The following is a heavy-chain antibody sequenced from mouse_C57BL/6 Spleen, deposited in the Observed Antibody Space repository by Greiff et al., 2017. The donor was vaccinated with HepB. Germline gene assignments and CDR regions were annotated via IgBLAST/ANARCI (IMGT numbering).Heavy chain of an antibody. Sequence: VQLQQPGAELVMPGASVKLSCKASGYTFTSYWMHWVKQRPGQGLEWIGEIDPSDSYTNYNQKFKGKSTLTVDKSSSTAYMPLSSLTSEDSAVYYCARTGTSRYFDVWGTGTTVTVSS. D-gene: IGHD3-3*01. CDR1: GYTFTSYW. J-gene: IGHJ1*03. CDR3: ARTGTSRYFDV. V-gene: IGHV1-69*01. CDR2: IDPSDSYT.